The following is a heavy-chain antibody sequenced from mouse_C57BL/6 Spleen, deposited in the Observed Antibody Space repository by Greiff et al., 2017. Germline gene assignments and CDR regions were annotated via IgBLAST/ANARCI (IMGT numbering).Heavy chain of an antibody. Sequence: QVQLQQPGTELVKPGASVKLSCKASGYTFTSYWMHWVKQRPGQGLEWIGNINPSNGGTNYNEKFKSKATLTVDKSSSTAYMQLSSLTSEDSAVYDCARGSPYSNCVAWFAYWGQGTLVTVSA. D-gene: IGHD2-5*01. J-gene: IGHJ3*01. CDR1: GYTFTSYW. CDR3: ARGSPYSNCVAWFAY. V-gene: IGHV1-53*01. CDR2: INPSNGGT.